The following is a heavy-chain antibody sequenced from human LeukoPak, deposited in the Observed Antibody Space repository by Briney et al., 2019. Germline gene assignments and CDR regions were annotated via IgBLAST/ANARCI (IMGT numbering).Heavy chain of an antibody. D-gene: IGHD3-10*01. Sequence: ASVNVSCKASGGTFSSYAISWVRQAPGQGLEWMGRIIPILGIANYAQKFQGRVTITADKSTSTAYMELSSLRSEDTAVYYCARVPYGSGSYYNVDYFDYWGQGTLVTVSS. V-gene: IGHV1-69*04. J-gene: IGHJ4*02. CDR2: IIPILGIA. CDR3: ARVPYGSGSYYNVDYFDY. CDR1: GGTFSSYA.